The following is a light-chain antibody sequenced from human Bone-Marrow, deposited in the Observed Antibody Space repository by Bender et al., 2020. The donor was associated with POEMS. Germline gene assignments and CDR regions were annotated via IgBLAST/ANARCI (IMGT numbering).Light chain of an antibody. CDR2: DNF. V-gene: IGLV3-21*02. Sequence: SYVLIQAPSVSVTPGQTARITCGGDNIGRKNVHWYQQKPGQAPLLVVYDNFDRPSGIPERFFGSNSGNTATLTISRVEAGDEADYRCHVWDTTSEHQVFGGGTKLTVL. CDR1: NIGRKN. CDR3: HVWDTTSEHQV. J-gene: IGLJ2*01.